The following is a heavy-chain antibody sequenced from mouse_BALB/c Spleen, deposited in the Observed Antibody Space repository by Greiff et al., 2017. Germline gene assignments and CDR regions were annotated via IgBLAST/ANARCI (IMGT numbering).Heavy chain of an antibody. CDR3: ARGDDCDLFAY. D-gene: IGHD2-3*01. V-gene: IGHV14-3*02. J-gene: IGHJ3*01. Sequence: EVQLQQSGAELVKPGASVKLSCTASGFNITDTYMHWVKQRPEQGLEWIGRIDPANGNTKYAPKFQGKSTITADTSSNTDYLQLSSLTSEDTAVYYCARGDDCDLFAYWGQGTLVTVSA. CDR2: IDPANGNT. CDR1: GFNITDTY.